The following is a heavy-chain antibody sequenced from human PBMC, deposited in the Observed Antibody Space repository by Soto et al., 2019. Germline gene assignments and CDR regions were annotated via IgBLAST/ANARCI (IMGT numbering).Heavy chain of an antibody. V-gene: IGHV4-39*01. J-gene: IGHJ4*01. Sequence: SATLSLTCTVSGDSISSGTYYWGWIRQPPGKGLEWIGCIYHTGTTYYNPSLKSRVTISVDTSKNQFSLKLSPVTAADTAVYYCARPYFSSSSMFDYWGHGTLVTVSS. D-gene: IGHD6-6*01. CDR2: IYHTGTT. CDR3: ARPYFSSSSMFDY. CDR1: GDSISSGTYY.